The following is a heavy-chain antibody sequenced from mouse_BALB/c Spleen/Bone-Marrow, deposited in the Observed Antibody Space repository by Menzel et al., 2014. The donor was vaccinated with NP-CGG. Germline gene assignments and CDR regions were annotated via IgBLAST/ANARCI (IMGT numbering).Heavy chain of an antibody. Sequence: VKLVESGPSLVQPSQSLSITCTVSGFSLTSYGVHWVRQSPGKGLEWLGVIWRGGSTDYNAAFMSRLSITKDNSKSQAFFKMNSLQADDTAIYYCAKRGNYGYFDYWGQGTTLTVSS. CDR2: IWRGGST. CDR1: GFSLTSYG. D-gene: IGHD2-1*01. CDR3: AKRGNYGYFDY. V-gene: IGHV2-5-1*01. J-gene: IGHJ2*01.